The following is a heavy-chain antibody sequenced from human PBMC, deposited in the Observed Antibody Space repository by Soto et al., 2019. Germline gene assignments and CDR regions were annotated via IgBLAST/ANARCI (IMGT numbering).Heavy chain of an antibody. CDR2: ISYDGSNK. J-gene: IGHJ4*02. Sequence: AGGSLRLSCAASGFTFSSYGMHWVRQAPGKGLEWVAVISYDGSNKYYADSVKGRFTISRDNSKNTLYLQMNSLRAEDTAVYYCANVCSGGSCDYWGQGTLVTVSS. D-gene: IGHD2-15*01. CDR1: GFTFSSYG. CDR3: ANVCSGGSCDY. V-gene: IGHV3-30*18.